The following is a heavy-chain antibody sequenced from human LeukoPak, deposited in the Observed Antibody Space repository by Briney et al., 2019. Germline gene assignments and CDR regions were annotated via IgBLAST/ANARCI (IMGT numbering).Heavy chain of an antibody. Sequence: SETLSLTCAVYSGSFTGYFWSWIRQPPGKGLEWIGEINHSGSTNYNLSLKSRVTISVDTSKNQFSLKLTSVTAADTAVYYCARYRSYCTSTTCYRDWFDPWGQGTLVTVSS. CDR1: SGSFTGYF. V-gene: IGHV4-34*01. CDR2: INHSGST. D-gene: IGHD2-2*01. CDR3: ARYRSYCTSTTCYRDWFDP. J-gene: IGHJ5*02.